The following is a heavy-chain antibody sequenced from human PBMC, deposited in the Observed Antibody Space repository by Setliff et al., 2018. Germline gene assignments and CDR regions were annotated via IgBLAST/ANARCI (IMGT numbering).Heavy chain of an antibody. V-gene: IGHV1-46*01. D-gene: IGHD4-17*01. J-gene: IGHJ4*02. CDR3: ARGAHYGDYIDDY. Sequence: ASVKVSCKASGYTLTNYYMHWVRQAPGQGLEWMGIINPSGGLTRYAQKFQGRVTITRDTSATTACMELSSLRSEDSAVYYCARGAHYGDYIDDYWGQGTLVTVSS. CDR2: INPSGGLT. CDR1: GYTLTNYY.